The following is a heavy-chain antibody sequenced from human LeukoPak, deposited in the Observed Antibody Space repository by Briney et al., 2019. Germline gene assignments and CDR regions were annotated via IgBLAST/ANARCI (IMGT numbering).Heavy chain of an antibody. CDR3: ARDFRGDGYNSGY. J-gene: IGHJ4*02. V-gene: IGHV3-30-3*01. CDR2: ISFDRSNK. CDR1: GFTFSNFA. D-gene: IGHD5-24*01. Sequence: GGSLRLSCAASGFTFSNFAMHWVRQAPGKGLEWVADISFDRSNKYYADSMKGRFTISRDNSKNTLYLQMNGLRAEDTAMYYCARDFRGDGYNSGYWGQGTLVTVSS.